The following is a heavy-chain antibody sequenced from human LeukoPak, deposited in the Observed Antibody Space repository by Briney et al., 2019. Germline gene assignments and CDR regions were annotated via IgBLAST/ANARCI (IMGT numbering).Heavy chain of an antibody. Sequence: SETLSLTCTVSGGSISSYYWSWLRQPPGKGLEWIGYISYSGSTNYNPSLTSRVTISVDTSKNQFSLKLSSVTAADTAVYYCARYIWGSYPTFEDYWGQGTLVTVPS. CDR2: ISYSGST. V-gene: IGHV4-59*01. CDR3: ARYIWGSYPTFEDY. CDR1: GGSISSYY. D-gene: IGHD3-16*02. J-gene: IGHJ4*02.